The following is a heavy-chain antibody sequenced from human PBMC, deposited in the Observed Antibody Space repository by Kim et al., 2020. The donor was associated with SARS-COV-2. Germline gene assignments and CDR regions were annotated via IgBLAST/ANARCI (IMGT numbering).Heavy chain of an antibody. J-gene: IGHJ4*02. D-gene: IGHD6-13*01. Sequence: SETLSLTCTVSGDSISSYYCSWIRQLPGKGLEWIGYIYYGGNTNYHPSLKSRATISLDTSKNQFSLELTSVTAADTAVHSCASSEGRSSWPQLDYWGQGT. CDR1: GDSISSYY. V-gene: IGHV4-59*01. CDR2: IYYGGNT. CDR3: ASSEGRSSWPQLDY.